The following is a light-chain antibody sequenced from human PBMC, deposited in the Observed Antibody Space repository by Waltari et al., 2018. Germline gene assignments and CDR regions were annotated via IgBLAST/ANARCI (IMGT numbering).Light chain of an antibody. CDR3: QQTYSALCCT. Sequence: DIQMTQSPVSLSASVGDTVTITCRASHNIGTFLSRYQQRPAKAPTVLIYAASTLQRGVPSRFSGSGSGTDFTLTIFSLQPEDFATYFCQQTYSALCCTFGQGTKLEIK. CDR1: HNIGTF. V-gene: IGKV1-39*01. CDR2: AAS. J-gene: IGKJ2*02.